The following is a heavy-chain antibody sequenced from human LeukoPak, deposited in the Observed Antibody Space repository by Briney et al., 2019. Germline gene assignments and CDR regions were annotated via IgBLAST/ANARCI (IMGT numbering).Heavy chain of an antibody. D-gene: IGHD6-25*01. CDR1: GYTFTSYY. CDR3: ARAWGVAAMNWFDP. Sequence: GASVKVSCKASGYTFTSYYMHWVRQAPGQGLEWMGWINPNSGGTNYAQKFQGRVTMTRDTSISTAYMELSRLRSDDTAVYYCARAWGVAAMNWFDPWGQGTLVTVSS. J-gene: IGHJ5*02. V-gene: IGHV1-2*02. CDR2: INPNSGGT.